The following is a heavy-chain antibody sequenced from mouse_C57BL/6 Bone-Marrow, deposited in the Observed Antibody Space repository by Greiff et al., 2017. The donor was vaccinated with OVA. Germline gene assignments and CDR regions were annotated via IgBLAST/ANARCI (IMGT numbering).Heavy chain of an antibody. CDR3: ARGSYDGYYHYAMDY. Sequence: VQGVESGAELMKPGASVKLSCKATGYTFTGYWIEWVKQRPGHGLEWIGEISPGSGSTNYNEKFKGKATFTADTSSNTAYMQLSSLTTEDSAIYYCARGSYDGYYHYAMDYWGQGTSVTVSS. D-gene: IGHD2-3*01. CDR2: ISPGSGST. CDR1: GYTFTGYW. V-gene: IGHV1-9*01. J-gene: IGHJ4*01.